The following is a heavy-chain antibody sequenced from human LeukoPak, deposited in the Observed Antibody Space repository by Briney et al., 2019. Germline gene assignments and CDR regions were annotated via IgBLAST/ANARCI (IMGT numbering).Heavy chain of an antibody. V-gene: IGHV4-59*01. CDR3: ARAVGSGSFQTYYYYMDV. D-gene: IGHD3-10*01. Sequence: SETLSLTCTVSGGSISSYYWNWIRQPPGKGLEWIGYMSYSGTTNYNPSLKSRVTISIDTSKSQFSLRLNSVTAADTAVYYCARAVGSGSFQTYYYYMDVWGKGTTVTISS. CDR1: GGSISSYY. CDR2: MSYSGTT. J-gene: IGHJ6*03.